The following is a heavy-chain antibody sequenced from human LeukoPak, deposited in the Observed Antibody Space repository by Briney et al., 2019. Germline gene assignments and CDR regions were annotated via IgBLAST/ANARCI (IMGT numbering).Heavy chain of an antibody. CDR1: GFTFSSYT. J-gene: IGHJ5*02. Sequence: GGSLRLSCAASGFTFSSYTMNWVRQAPGKGLEWVSSISCGSSYIYYAISVKGRFTISRHNANTALYQHMYSLRAEDTAVYFCATDGDYDILIGFNWFDPWGQETLVTVSS. V-gene: IGHV3-21*01. D-gene: IGHD3-9*01. CDR2: ISCGSSYI. CDR3: ATDGDYDILIGFNWFDP.